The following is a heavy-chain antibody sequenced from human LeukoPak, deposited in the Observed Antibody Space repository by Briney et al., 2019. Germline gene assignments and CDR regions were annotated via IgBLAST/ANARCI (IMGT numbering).Heavy chain of an antibody. CDR1: GGSISSSNW. V-gene: IGHV4-4*02. Sequence: SETLSLTCAVSGGSISSSNWWSWVRQPPGKGLEWIGGIYHSGSTNYNPSLKSRVTISVDKSKNQFSLKPSSVTAADTAVYYCAKVVVAATGAFDIWGQGTMVTVSS. CDR3: AKVVVAATGAFDI. J-gene: IGHJ3*02. D-gene: IGHD2-15*01. CDR2: IYHSGST.